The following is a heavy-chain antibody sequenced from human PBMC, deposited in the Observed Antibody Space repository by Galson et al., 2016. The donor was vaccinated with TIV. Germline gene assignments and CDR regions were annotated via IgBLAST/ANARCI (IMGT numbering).Heavy chain of an antibody. CDR1: GYSFTRYW. J-gene: IGHJ5*02. D-gene: IGHD3-10*01. CDR3: ARGVSSGSAWLDP. Sequence: QSGAEVKKPGESLRISCKGSGYSFTRYWINWVRQMPGKGLEWIGRIDPSDSYTNYSPSFQGRVTISVDKSVDTAYLQWSSLKASDTAIYYCARGVSSGSAWLDPWGQGTLVSVSS. CDR2: IDPSDSYT. V-gene: IGHV5-10-1*01.